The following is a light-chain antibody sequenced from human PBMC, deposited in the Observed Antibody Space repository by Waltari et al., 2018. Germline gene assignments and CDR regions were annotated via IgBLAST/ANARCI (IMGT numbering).Light chain of an antibody. J-gene: IGLJ3*02. V-gene: IGLV2-11*01. CDR1: SSDIGAWKY. Sequence: QSALTQPRSVSGSPGQSVTISCSGTSSDIGAWKYVSWYQQHPGKAPKLLISAAIKRPSGVPDRFSGSKSGNTASLTISGLQAEDEAEYYCCSYAGSYTWVFGGGTKVTVL. CDR3: CSYAGSYTWV. CDR2: AAI.